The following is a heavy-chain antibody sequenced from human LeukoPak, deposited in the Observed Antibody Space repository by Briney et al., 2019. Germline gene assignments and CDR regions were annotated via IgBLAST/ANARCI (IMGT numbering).Heavy chain of an antibody. D-gene: IGHD1-1*01. V-gene: IGHV3-73*01. J-gene: IGHJ4*02. Sequence: GGSLRLSCAASGFIFSGSAMHWVRQASGKGLEWVGRIRSKANSYATTYAASVKGRFTISRDDSKDTAYLQMNSLKTEDTAVYYCTRDELERTLRPPYYFDYWGQGTLVTVSS. CDR3: TRDELERTLRPPYYFDY. CDR1: GFIFSGSA. CDR2: IRSKANSYAT.